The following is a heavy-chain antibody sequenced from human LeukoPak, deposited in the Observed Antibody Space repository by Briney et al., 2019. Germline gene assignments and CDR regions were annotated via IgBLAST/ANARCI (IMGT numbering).Heavy chain of an antibody. Sequence: SETLSLTCAVYGGSFSGYYWSWIRQPPKKGLEWVGEINHSGSTNYNPSLKSRVTISVDTSKNQFSLKVRSVTAADTAVYYCARGHVGSYAYYYYYGMDVWGQGTTVTVSS. CDR3: ARGHVGSYAYYYYYGMDV. V-gene: IGHV4-34*01. D-gene: IGHD2-8*01. J-gene: IGHJ6*02. CDR1: GGSFSGYY. CDR2: INHSGST.